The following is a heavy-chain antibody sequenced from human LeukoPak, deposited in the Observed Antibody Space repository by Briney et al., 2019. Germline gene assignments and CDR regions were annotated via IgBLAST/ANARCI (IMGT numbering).Heavy chain of an antibody. CDR2: ISAYNGYT. V-gene: IGHV1-18*04. CDR1: GYTFTNYH. J-gene: IGHJ4*02. Sequence: ASVKVSCKESGYTFTNYHIPWERQAPGQGLEWMGWISAYNGYTKYVEKVQGRVTMTTETSTSTAYMELRRLRSDDTAVYFCARAYDSSAHGHPGFDSCGPGYLVTVSS. D-gene: IGHD3-22*01. CDR3: ARAYDSSAHGHPGFDS.